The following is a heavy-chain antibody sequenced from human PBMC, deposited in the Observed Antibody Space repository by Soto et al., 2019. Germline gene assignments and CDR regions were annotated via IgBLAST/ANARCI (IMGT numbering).Heavy chain of an antibody. Sequence: QVQLVQSGAEVKKPESSVKVSCKASGGTLTNYVVNWMRQAPGQGLEWMGWIMPLSGTTKYAQKFQGGVTIIADSSANTVYLELKNLRSEDTALYYCATDGFGGNYLGHWGQGTLVTVSS. CDR2: IMPLSGTT. D-gene: IGHD1-7*01. V-gene: IGHV1-69*01. CDR1: GGTLTNYV. CDR3: ATDGFGGNYLGH. J-gene: IGHJ5*02.